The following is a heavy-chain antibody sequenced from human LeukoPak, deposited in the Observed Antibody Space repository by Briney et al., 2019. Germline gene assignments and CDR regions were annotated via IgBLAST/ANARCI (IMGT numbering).Heavy chain of an antibody. CDR3: ARDVGASNFDS. CDR2: IYHSGST. Sequence: SETLSLTCTVSGYSISSGYYWGWIRQPPEKGLEWIGSIYHSGSTYYNPSLKSRVTISVDTSKNQFFLKLRSVTAADTAVYYCARDVGASNFDSWGQGVQVTVSS. V-gene: IGHV4-38-2*02. D-gene: IGHD1-26*01. J-gene: IGHJ4*02. CDR1: GYSISSGYY.